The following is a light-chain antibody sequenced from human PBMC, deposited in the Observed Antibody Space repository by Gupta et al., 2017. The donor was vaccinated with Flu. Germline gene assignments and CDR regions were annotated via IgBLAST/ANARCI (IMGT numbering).Light chain of an antibody. Sequence: DLQMTQSPSTLSASVGDRVTITCRASQSISSWLAWYQQKPGEAPKLLIYKASSLQSGVPSRFSGSGSGAEFTLTISSLQPDDSATYYCQQYNSYSLTFGEGTKVEIK. CDR2: KAS. CDR3: QQYNSYSLT. V-gene: IGKV1-5*03. J-gene: IGKJ4*01. CDR1: QSISSW.